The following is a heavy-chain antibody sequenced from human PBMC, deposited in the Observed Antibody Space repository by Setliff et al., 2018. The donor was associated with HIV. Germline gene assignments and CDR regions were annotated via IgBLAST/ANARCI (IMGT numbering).Heavy chain of an antibody. J-gene: IGHJ3*02. V-gene: IGHV1-46*01. D-gene: IGHD2-15*01. CDR3: ARDRNVVVVAAYAFDI. Sequence: ASVKVSCKASGYTFTSYYMHWVRQAPGQGLEWMGIINPSGGSTSYAQKFQGSVTMTRDTSTSTVYMELSSLRSEDTAVYYCARDRNVVVVAAYAFDIWGQGTMVTVSS. CDR1: GYTFTSYY. CDR2: INPSGGST.